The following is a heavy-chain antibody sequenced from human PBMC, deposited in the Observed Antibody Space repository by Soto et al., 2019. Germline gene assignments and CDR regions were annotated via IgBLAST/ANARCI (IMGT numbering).Heavy chain of an antibody. V-gene: IGHV3-30*15. CDR1: GFTFTSYA. CDR3: ARDRLRLGELSLIGAFDY. J-gene: IGHJ4*02. D-gene: IGHD3-16*02. Sequence: QVQLVESGGSVVQPGRSLRLSCEASGFTFTSYAMHWVRQAPGKGLEWVAVISYDGINEYYADSVKGRFTISRDNSKNTLVLQMSSLRVEDTAVYYCARDRLRLGELSLIGAFDYWGQGTLVTVSS. CDR2: ISYDGINE.